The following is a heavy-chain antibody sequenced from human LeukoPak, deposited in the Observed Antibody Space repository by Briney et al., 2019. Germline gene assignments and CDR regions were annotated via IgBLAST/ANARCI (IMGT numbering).Heavy chain of an antibody. V-gene: IGHV3-21*01. D-gene: IGHD2-21*02. J-gene: IGHJ4*02. Sequence: GGSLRLSCAFSVFTFSSFSMNCVRQAPGKGLEFVSSISSSSSYIYYADSVKGRFTIYRDNAKNSLYLQMNSLRAEDTAVYYCARETYCGGDCYVQYYFDYWGQGTLVTVSS. CDR2: ISSSSSYI. CDR3: ARETYCGGDCYVQYYFDY. CDR1: VFTFSSFS.